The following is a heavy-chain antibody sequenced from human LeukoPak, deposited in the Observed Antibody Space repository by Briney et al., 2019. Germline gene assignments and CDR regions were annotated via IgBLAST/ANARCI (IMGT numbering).Heavy chain of an antibody. CDR1: GYTFTSYD. J-gene: IGHJ4*02. V-gene: IGHV1-8*01. D-gene: IGHD2-2*02. Sequence: ASVKVSCKASGYTFTSYDINWVRQATGQGLEWTGWMNPNSGNTGYAQKFQGRVTMTRNTSINTAYMELSSLRSEDTAVYYCARVPFLGYCSSTSCYSEGYYFDYWGQGTLVTVSS. CDR2: MNPNSGNT. CDR3: ARVPFLGYCSSTSCYSEGYYFDY.